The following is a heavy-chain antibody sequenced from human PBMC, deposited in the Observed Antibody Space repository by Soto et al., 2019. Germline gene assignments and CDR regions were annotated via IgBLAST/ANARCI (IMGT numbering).Heavy chain of an antibody. D-gene: IGHD6-13*01. CDR1: GYTFTDYY. Sequence: ASVKVSCKASGYTFTDYYMHWVRRAPGQGLEWMGWINDNSGATRYSQRFQGRVTLTRDTSISTACMELSSLRSDDTAVYYCARDSAAAAGLSFDSWGQGTLVTVSS. CDR2: INDNSGAT. V-gene: IGHV1-2*02. CDR3: ARDSAAAAGLSFDS. J-gene: IGHJ4*02.